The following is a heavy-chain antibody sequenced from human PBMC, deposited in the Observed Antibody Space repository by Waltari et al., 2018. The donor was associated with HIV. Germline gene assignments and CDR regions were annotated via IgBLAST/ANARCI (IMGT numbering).Heavy chain of an antibody. CDR3: AKVPQYISSSIYYYGMDV. D-gene: IGHD6-6*01. V-gene: IGHV3-23*01. CDR2: ISGSGSST. Sequence: EVQLLVSGGGLVQPGGSLRISCAASGFTFSTTALSWVRRARGKGLEWVSSISGSGSSTYYADSIEGRFTISRDNSKNTLYLQMNSLRAEDTAAYYFAKVPQYISSSIYYYGMDVWSQGTTVTVSS. J-gene: IGHJ6*02. CDR1: GFTFSTTA.